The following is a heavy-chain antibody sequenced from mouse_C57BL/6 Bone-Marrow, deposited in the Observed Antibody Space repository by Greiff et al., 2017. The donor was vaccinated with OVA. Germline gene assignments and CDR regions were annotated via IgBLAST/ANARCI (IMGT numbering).Heavy chain of an antibody. V-gene: IGHV14-4*01. D-gene: IGHD2-4*01. CDR1: GFNIKDDY. CDR2: IDPENGDT. J-gene: IGHJ3*01. Sequence: VQLQQSGAELVRPGASVKLSCTASGFNIKDDYMHWVKQRPEQGLEWIGWIDPENGDTEYASKFQGTATITADTSSNTAYLQLSSLTSEDTAVYYCTTGDYDGGAWFAYWGQGTLVTVSA. CDR3: TTGDYDGGAWFAY.